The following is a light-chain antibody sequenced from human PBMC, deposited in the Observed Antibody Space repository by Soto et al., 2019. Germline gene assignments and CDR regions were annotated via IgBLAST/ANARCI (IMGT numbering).Light chain of an antibody. CDR2: EVS. V-gene: IGLV2-14*01. CDR3: SSYTSSSTPVV. Sequence: QSALTQPASGSGSPGQSITISCTGTSRDVGGYNYVSWYQQHPGKAPKLMIYEVSNRPSGVSNRFSGSKSGNTASLTISGLQAEDEADYSCSSYTSSSTPVVFGGGTKLTVL. J-gene: IGLJ2*01. CDR1: SRDVGGYNY.